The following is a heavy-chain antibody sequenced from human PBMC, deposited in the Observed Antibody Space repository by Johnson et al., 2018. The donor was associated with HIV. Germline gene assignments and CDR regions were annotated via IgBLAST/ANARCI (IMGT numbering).Heavy chain of an antibody. Sequence: QVQLVESGGGVVQPGRSLKLSCAASGFTFSIYTMHWVRQAPGKGLEWVAVISYDGSNTYYVDSVKGRFTISRDSSKNTLYLQMNSLRADDTALYYCARAPEVRGIDAFDIWGQGTMVTVS. CDR2: ISYDGSNT. J-gene: IGHJ3*02. D-gene: IGHD3-10*01. CDR3: ARAPEVRGIDAFDI. V-gene: IGHV3-30*04. CDR1: GFTFSIYT.